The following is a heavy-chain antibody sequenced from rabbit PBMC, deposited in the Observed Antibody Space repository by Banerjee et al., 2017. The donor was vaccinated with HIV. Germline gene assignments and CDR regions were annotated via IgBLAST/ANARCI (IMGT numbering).Heavy chain of an antibody. CDR3: AIYAVYAGDTYTTGGNL. CDR2: IYISSGST. CDR1: GFSFSSGYD. D-gene: IGHD6-1*01. V-gene: IGHV1S40*01. J-gene: IGHJ4*01. Sequence: QSLEESGGDLVKPGASLTLTCTASGFSFSSGYDMYWVRQAPGKGLEWIACIYISSGSTYYASWAKGRFTISKTSSTTVTLQMTSLTAADTATYFCAIYAVYAGDTYTTGGNLWGQGTLVTVS.